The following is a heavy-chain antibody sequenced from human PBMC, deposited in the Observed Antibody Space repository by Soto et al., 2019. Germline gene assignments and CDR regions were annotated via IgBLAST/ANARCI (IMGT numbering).Heavy chain of an antibody. D-gene: IGHD2-21*02. V-gene: IGHV3-53*01. CDR1: GFNVNSDY. Sequence: GGSLRLSCAASGFNVNSDYMNWVRQTPGKGLEWVASIYSGETTYYADSVRGRFTISSDKSKNTLYFQLSSLRIEDTAVYYCTRDGRGLGRLSLFEYWGQGVLVTVSS. CDR3: TRDGRGLGRLSLFEY. CDR2: IYSGETT. J-gene: IGHJ4*02.